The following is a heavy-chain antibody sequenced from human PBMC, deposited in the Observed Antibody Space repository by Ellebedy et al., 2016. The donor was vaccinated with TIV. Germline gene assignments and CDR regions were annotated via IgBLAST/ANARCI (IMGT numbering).Heavy chain of an antibody. D-gene: IGHD1-1*01. J-gene: IGHJ4*02. CDR1: GFTFSSYG. CDR3: ARAGDTYYFDY. CDR2: IWFDGTNK. Sequence: GESLKISCAASGFTFSSYGMHWVRQAPGKGLEWVAVIWFDGTNKYYADSVKGRFTISRDNSKNTVYLQMNSLRAEDTAVYYCARAGDTYYFDYWGQGALVTVSS. V-gene: IGHV3-33*08.